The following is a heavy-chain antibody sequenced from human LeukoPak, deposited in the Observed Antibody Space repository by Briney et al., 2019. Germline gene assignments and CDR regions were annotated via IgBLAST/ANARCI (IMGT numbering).Heavy chain of an antibody. Sequence: PSETLSLTCAVYGGSFSGYYWSWIRQPPGKGLEWIGEINHSGSTNYNPSLKSRVTISVDTSKNQFSLKLSSVTAADTAVYYCARGRRSHGMDVWGQGTTVTVSS. CDR1: GGSFSGYY. CDR2: INHSGST. CDR3: ARGRRSHGMDV. D-gene: IGHD1-14*01. V-gene: IGHV4-34*01. J-gene: IGHJ6*02.